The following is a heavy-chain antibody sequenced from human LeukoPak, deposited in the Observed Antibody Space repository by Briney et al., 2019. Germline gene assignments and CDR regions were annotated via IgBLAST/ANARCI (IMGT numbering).Heavy chain of an antibody. CDR2: IYTSGST. Sequence: SETLSITCTVSGGSISSYYWSWIRQPPGKGLEWIGYIYTSGSTNYNPSLKSRVTISVDTSKNQFSLKLSSVTAADTAVYYCARGGDSYMDVWGKGTTVTVSS. J-gene: IGHJ6*03. CDR3: ARGGDSYMDV. V-gene: IGHV4-4*09. CDR1: GGSISSYY. D-gene: IGHD2-21*01.